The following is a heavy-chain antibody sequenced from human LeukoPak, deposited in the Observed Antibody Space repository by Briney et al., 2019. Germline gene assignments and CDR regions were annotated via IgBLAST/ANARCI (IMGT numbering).Heavy chain of an antibody. V-gene: IGHV1-18*01. CDR1: GCTFTSYG. CDR3: ARDRQCGY. J-gene: IGHJ4*02. Sequence: ASVKVSCKASGCTFTSYGISWVRQAPGQGLEWMGWISPYNGNTNHAPKLQGRVTMTTDTATSTAYMELTSLTSDDTAVYYCARDRQCGYWGQGTLVTVSS. D-gene: IGHD2-21*01. CDR2: ISPYNGNT.